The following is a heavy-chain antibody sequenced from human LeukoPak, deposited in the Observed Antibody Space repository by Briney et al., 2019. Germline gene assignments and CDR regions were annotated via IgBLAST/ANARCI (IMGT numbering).Heavy chain of an antibody. Sequence: PGGSLRLSCAASGFTFDDYGMSWVRQAPGKGLEWVSGINWNGGSTGYADSVKGRFTISRDNAKNSLYLQMNSLRAEDTALYYCARGLRQNYYYYYMDVWGKGTTVTVSS. D-gene: IGHD2-8*01. J-gene: IGHJ6*03. CDR2: INWNGGST. CDR3: ARGLRQNYYYYYMDV. V-gene: IGHV3-20*04. CDR1: GFTFDDYG.